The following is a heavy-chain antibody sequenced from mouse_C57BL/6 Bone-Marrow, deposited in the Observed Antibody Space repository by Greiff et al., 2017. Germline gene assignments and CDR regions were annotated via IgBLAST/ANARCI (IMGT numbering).Heavy chain of an antibody. CDR3: ARYYYGSRVPLY. CDR1: GYTFTSYG. V-gene: IGHV1-81*01. D-gene: IGHD1-1*01. Sequence: QVQLKESGAELARPGASVKLSCKASGYTFTSYGISWVKQRTGQGLEWIGEIYPRSGNTYYNEKFKGKATLTADKSSSTAYMELRSLTSEDSAVYFFARYYYGSRVPLYWGQGTTLTVSS. CDR2: IYPRSGNT. J-gene: IGHJ2*01.